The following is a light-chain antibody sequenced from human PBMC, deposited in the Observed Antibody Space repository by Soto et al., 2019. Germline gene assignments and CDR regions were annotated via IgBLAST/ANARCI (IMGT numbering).Light chain of an antibody. CDR1: SSDVGGYNY. J-gene: IGLJ2*01. CDR2: DVS. Sequence: QSVLTQPASVSGSPGQSITISCTGTSSDVGGYNYVSWYQQHPGKAPKLMIYDVSNRPSGVSNRFSGSKSGNTASLTISGLQAEDEADYYCSSYTCSSTYVVFGGGTKLTVL. CDR3: SSYTCSSTYVV. V-gene: IGLV2-14*01.